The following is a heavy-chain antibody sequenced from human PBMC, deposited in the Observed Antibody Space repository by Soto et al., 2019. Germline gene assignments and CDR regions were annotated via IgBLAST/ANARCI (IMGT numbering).Heavy chain of an antibody. CDR2: ISYDGSNE. CDR3: AKDFAYSSGWYPYYYYYYGMVV. J-gene: IGHJ6*02. V-gene: IGHV3-30*18. Sequence: PGRSLRLACAASGFTCSSYGMHWVRQAPGKGLEWVAVISYDGSNEYCAYSVKGRFTISRGNSKNTLYLQMNSLRAEDTAVYQCAKDFAYSSGWYPYYYYYYGMVVWGPATTVTVSS. CDR1: GFTCSSYG. D-gene: IGHD6-13*01.